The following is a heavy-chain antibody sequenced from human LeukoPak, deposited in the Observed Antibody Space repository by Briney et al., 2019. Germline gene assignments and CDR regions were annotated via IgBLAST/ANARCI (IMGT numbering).Heavy chain of an antibody. V-gene: IGHV3-74*01. Sequence: GGSLRLSCAASGFTFSSYWMHWVRQAPGKGLVWVSRINSDGSSTSYADSVKGRFTISRDNAKNTLYLQMNSLRAEDTAVYYCARDSGFWSGYYISMTFDYWGQGTLVTVSS. CDR3: ARDSGFWSGYYISMTFDY. J-gene: IGHJ4*02. CDR1: GFTFSSYW. D-gene: IGHD3-3*01. CDR2: INSDGSST.